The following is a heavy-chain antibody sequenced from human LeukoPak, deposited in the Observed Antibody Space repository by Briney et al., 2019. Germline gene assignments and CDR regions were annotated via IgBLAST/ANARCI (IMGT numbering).Heavy chain of an antibody. J-gene: IGHJ4*02. V-gene: IGHV3-74*01. Sequence: PGGSLRLSCAASAFTFSSYWMHWVRQAPGKGLVWVSRINSDGSSTSYADSVKGRFTISRDNAKNTLYLQMNSLGAEDTAVYYCGRDAVLGSGSIDYWGQGVLVTVSS. CDR2: INSDGSST. CDR3: GRDAVLGSGSIDY. CDR1: AFTFSSYW. D-gene: IGHD3-10*01.